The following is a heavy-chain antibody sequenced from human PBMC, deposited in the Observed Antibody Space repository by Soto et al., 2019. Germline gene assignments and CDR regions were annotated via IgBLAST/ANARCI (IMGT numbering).Heavy chain of an antibody. CDR2: ISYDGSNK. D-gene: IGHD6-19*01. CDR3: ASDGYSSGWPTYYYYGMDV. Sequence: QVQLVESGGGVVQPGRSLRLSCAASGFTFSSYAMYWVRQAPGKGLEWVAVISYDGSNKYYADSVKGRFTISRDNSKNTLYLQMNSLRAEDTAVYYCASDGYSSGWPTYYYYGMDVWGQGTTVTVSS. V-gene: IGHV3-30-3*01. CDR1: GFTFSSYA. J-gene: IGHJ6*02.